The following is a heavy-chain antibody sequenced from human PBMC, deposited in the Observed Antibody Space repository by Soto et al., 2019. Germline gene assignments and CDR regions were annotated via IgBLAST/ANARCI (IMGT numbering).Heavy chain of an antibody. D-gene: IGHD1-7*01. Sequence: PSETLSLTCAVYGGSFSVYYWSWIRQPPGKGLEWIGEINHSGSTNYNPSLKSRVTISVDTSKNQFSLKLSSVTAADTAVYYCAGTTSHQWYYMDVWGKGTTVTVSS. CDR2: INHSGST. J-gene: IGHJ6*03. CDR1: GGSFSVYY. V-gene: IGHV4-34*01. CDR3: AGTTSHQWYYMDV.